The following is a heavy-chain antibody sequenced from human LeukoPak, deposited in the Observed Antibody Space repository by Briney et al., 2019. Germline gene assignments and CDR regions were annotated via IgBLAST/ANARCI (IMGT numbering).Heavy chain of an antibody. CDR2: ISGSGGST. V-gene: IGHV3-23*01. J-gene: IGHJ4*02. Sequence: GGSLRLSCAASGFTFSSYAMSWVRQAPGKGLEGVSAISGSGGSTYYADSVKGRFTISRDNSKNTLYLQMNSLRAEDTAVYYCAKKTAVAGTGYYFDYWGQGTLVTVSS. CDR1: GFTFSSYA. D-gene: IGHD6-19*01. CDR3: AKKTAVAGTGYYFDY.